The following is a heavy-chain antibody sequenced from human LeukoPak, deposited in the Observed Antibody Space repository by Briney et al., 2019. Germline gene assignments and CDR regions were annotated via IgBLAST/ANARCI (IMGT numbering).Heavy chain of an antibody. Sequence: GGSLRLSCAASVFTFSSYSMNWIRQAPGKGLEWVSSTSSSSYIYYADSVKGRFTISRDNAKNSLYLQMNSLRAEDTAGYDCARDLRDSSSWYWYYYYMDVWGKGTTVTVSS. D-gene: IGHD6-13*01. CDR3: ARDLRDSSSWYWYYYYMDV. V-gene: IGHV3-21*01. J-gene: IGHJ6*03. CDR2: TSSSSYI. CDR1: VFTFSSYS.